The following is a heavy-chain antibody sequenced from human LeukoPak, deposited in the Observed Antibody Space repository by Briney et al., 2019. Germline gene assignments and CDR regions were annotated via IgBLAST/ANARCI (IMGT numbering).Heavy chain of an antibody. Sequence: PSETLSLTCTVSGGSISSYYWSWIRQPPGKGLEWIGYISYSGSTDYNPSLKSRVTISADTSKNRFSLKLNSVTAADTAVYYCARHSPSKVGFDYWGQGTLVAVSS. J-gene: IGHJ4*02. CDR1: GGSISSYY. D-gene: IGHD1-26*01. CDR3: ARHSPSKVGFDY. CDR2: ISYSGST. V-gene: IGHV4-59*08.